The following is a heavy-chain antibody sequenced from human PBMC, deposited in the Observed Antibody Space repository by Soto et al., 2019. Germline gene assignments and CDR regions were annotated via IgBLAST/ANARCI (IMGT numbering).Heavy chain of an antibody. Sequence: PSETLSLTCTVSGGSISSSSYYWGWIRQPPGKRQEWIGSIYYSGSTYYNPSLKNRVTISVDTSKNQFSLKLSSVTAADTAVYYCARSRAYYDILTGFFVDNWFDPWGQGTLVTVSS. V-gene: IGHV4-39*01. D-gene: IGHD3-9*01. CDR3: ARSRAYYDILTGFFVDNWFDP. CDR2: IYYSGST. J-gene: IGHJ5*02. CDR1: GGSISSSSYY.